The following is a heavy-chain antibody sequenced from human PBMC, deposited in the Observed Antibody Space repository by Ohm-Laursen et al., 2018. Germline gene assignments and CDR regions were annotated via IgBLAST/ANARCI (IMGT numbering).Heavy chain of an antibody. V-gene: IGHV3-23*01. D-gene: IGHD3-9*01. Sequence: SLRLSWAATGFTFSSYAMSWVRQAPGKGLEWVSAISGSGGSTYYADSVKGRFTISRDNSKNTLYLQMNSLRAEDTAVYYCAKKADLRYFDWLLPGYFDYWGQGTLVTVSS. CDR3: AKKADLRYFDWLLPGYFDY. CDR1: GFTFSSYA. J-gene: IGHJ4*02. CDR2: ISGSGGST.